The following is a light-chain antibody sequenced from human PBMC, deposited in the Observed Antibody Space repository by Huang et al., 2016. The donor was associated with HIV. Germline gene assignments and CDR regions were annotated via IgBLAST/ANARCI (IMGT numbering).Light chain of an antibody. CDR2: LSS. V-gene: IGKV2-28*01. Sequence: DFVMTQSPLSLPVTPGEPASISCRSSQSLLHSNGYNYLDWYLQKPGQSPQLLISLSSNRASGVPERFSGSGSVTYFTLKISRVEAEDVGVYYCMQALQTPRTFGQGTRLEIK. CDR1: QSLLHSNGYNY. J-gene: IGKJ5*01. CDR3: MQALQTPRT.